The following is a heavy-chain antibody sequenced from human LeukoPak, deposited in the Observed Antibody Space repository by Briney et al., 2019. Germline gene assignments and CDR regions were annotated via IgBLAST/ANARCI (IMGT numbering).Heavy chain of an antibody. J-gene: IGHJ6*03. CDR1: GFTFSIYA. Sequence: GGSLRLSCAASGFTFSIYAMSWVRQAPGKGLEWVSGISGSGGSTYYADSVKGRFTISRDNSKNTLYLQMNSLRAEDTAVYYCAKDLRYHYYYMDVWGKGTTVTISS. CDR2: ISGSGGST. V-gene: IGHV3-23*01. CDR3: AKDLRYHYYYMDV.